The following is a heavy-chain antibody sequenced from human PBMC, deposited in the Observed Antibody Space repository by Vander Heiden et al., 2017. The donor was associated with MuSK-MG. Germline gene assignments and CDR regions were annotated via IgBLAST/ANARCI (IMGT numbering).Heavy chain of an antibody. V-gene: IGHV3-23*01. Sequence: EVQLLESGGGLAQPGGSLRLSCAASGFTFSKLFMSWVRQAPGKGLEWVSAISAGGDRTYYADSVKGRFTISRDNSKNTLSVQMNSLTAEDAAIYYCAKLPLQHYYDGNAYSGDAFDIWGQGTRVTVSS. CDR1: GFTFSKLF. CDR3: AKLPLQHYYDGNAYSGDAFDI. J-gene: IGHJ3*02. CDR2: ISAGGDRT. D-gene: IGHD3-22*01.